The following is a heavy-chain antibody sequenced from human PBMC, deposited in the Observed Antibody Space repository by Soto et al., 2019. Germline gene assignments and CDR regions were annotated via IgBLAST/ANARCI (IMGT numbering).Heavy chain of an antibody. CDR3: AKAAGSSWGTEHFQQ. V-gene: IGHV3-23*01. D-gene: IGHD6-13*01. J-gene: IGHJ1*01. CDR2: ITGSGGDT. CDR1: GFTFSSYA. Sequence: EVQLLESGGGLVQPGGSLRLSCAASGFTFSSYAMSWVRQAPGKGLEWVSLITGSGGDTYYADSVKARFTISSDNSRNTLYLQMNSLRAEDTAVYYCAKAAGSSWGTEHFQQWGQGTLVTVSS.